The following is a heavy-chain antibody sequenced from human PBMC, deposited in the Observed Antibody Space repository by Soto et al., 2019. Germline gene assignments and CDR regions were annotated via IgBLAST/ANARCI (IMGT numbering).Heavy chain of an antibody. Sequence: QLQLQESGPGLVKPSATLSLICTVSGGSISGSRHFWGWIRQPPGKGLEWIGSIHYSGTTYYNPYLKRRVTTAGDTSKRRCALKLNSVTAADTAVYYCARHPPSRLEPRLGYDGMDVGGQGTTVTVSA. CDR1: GGSISGSRHF. CDR2: IHYSGTT. J-gene: IGHJ6*01. V-gene: IGHV4-39*01. CDR3: ARHPPSRLEPRLGYDGMDV. D-gene: IGHD1-1*01.